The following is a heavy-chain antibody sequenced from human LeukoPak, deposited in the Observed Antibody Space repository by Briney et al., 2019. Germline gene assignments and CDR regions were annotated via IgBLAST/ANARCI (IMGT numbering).Heavy chain of an antibody. J-gene: IGHJ5*02. D-gene: IGHD6-19*01. CDR1: GGSFSGYY. V-gene: IGHV4-34*01. CDR2: INHSGST. CDR3: ARTRGIAVAGTNWFDP. Sequence: SETLSLTCAVYGGSFSGYYWSWIRQPPGKRLEWIGEINHSGSTNYNPSLKSRVTISVDTSKNQFSLKLSSVTAADTAVYYCARTRGIAVAGTNWFDPWGQGTLVTVSS.